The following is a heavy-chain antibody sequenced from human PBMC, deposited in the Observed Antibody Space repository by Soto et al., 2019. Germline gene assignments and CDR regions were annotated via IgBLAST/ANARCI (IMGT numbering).Heavy chain of an antibody. CDR3: ARGPSRYDSSGYLRDDAFDI. D-gene: IGHD3-22*01. CDR1: GYTFTSYD. CDR2: MNPNSGNT. J-gene: IGHJ3*02. Sequence: ASVKVSCKASGYTFTSYDINCVRQATGQGLEWMGWMNPNSGNTGYAQKFQGRVTMTRNTSISTAYMELSSLRSEDTAVYYCARGPSRYDSSGYLRDDAFDIWGQGTMVTVSS. V-gene: IGHV1-8*01.